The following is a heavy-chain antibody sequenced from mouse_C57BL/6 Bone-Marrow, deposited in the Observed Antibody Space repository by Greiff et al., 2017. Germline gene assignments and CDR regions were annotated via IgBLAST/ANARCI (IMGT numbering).Heavy chain of an antibody. CDR3: ARGIYYDYDEGFAY. J-gene: IGHJ3*01. V-gene: IGHV1-81*01. D-gene: IGHD2-4*01. CDR2: IYPRSGNT. CDR1: GYTFTSYG. Sequence: QVQLKQSGAELARPGASVKLSCKASGYTFTSYGISWVKQRTGQGLEWIGEIYPRSGNTYYNEKFKGTAQLTADKSYSTAYMELRSLTSEDSAVYFCARGIYYDYDEGFAYWGQGTLVTVSA.